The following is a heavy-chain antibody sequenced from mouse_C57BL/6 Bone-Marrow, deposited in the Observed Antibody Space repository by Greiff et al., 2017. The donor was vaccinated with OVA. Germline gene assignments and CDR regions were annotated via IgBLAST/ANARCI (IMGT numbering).Heavy chain of an antibody. CDR3: ARLGGYFDY. Sequence: EVQLVESGGDLVKPGGSLKLSCAASGFTFSSYGMSWVRQTPDKRLEWVATISSGGSYTYYPDSVKGRCTISRDNAKNTLYLQMSSLKSEDTAMYYCARLGGYFDYWGQGTTLTVSS. J-gene: IGHJ2*01. CDR1: GFTFSSYG. D-gene: IGHD4-1*01. V-gene: IGHV5-6*01. CDR2: ISSGGSYT.